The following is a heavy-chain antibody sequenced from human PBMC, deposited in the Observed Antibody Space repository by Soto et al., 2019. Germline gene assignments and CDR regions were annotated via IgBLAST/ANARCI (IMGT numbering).Heavy chain of an antibody. Sequence: SVKVSCKASGGTFSSYTISWVRQAPGQGLEWMGRVIPILGIANYAQKFQGRVTITADKSTSTAYMELSSLRSEDTAVYYCARVEWDYGDYSYYYGMDVWGQGTTVTVSS. CDR3: ARVEWDYGDYSYYYGMDV. D-gene: IGHD4-17*01. J-gene: IGHJ6*02. CDR2: VIPILGIA. V-gene: IGHV1-69*02. CDR1: GGTFSSYT.